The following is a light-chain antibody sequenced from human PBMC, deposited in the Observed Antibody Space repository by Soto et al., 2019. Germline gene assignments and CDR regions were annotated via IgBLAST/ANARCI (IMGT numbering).Light chain of an antibody. V-gene: IGKV3-11*01. CDR3: RQRHMWPIT. J-gene: IGKJ5*01. CDR2: DAY. Sequence: VLTQSACPLSLSAGERATLSWRASQSFRGLLAWYQQKPGQAPRLLIYDAYNRATGIPPRFSGSGSGTDFTLTISSLEPEDSAVYYCRQRHMWPITFGQGTRLEIK. CDR1: QSFRGL.